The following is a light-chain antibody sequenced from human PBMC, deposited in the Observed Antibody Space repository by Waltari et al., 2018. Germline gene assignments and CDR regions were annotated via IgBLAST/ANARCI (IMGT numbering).Light chain of an antibody. Sequence: YQQTPGKAPNFLVFWATKRLSGVSIRFSGSTSGNTASLTISGLQAEDEADYYCSSYASSNFLVFGGGTKVTVL. CDR3: SSYASSNFLV. V-gene: IGLV2-14*02. CDR2: WAT. J-gene: IGLJ3*02.